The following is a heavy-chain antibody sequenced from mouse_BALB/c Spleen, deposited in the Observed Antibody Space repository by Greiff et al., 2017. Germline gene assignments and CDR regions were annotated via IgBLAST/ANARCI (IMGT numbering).Heavy chain of an antibody. V-gene: IGHV5-6*02. J-gene: IGHJ2*01. CDR2: ISSGGSYT. CDR1: GFTFSSYG. Sequence: VMLVESGGDLVKPGGSLKLSCAASGFTFSSYGMSWVRQTPDKRLEWVATISSGGSYTYYPDSVKGRFPISRDNAKNTLYLQMSSLKSEDTAMYYCARKGPSFDYWGQGTTLTVSS. CDR3: ARKGPSFDY.